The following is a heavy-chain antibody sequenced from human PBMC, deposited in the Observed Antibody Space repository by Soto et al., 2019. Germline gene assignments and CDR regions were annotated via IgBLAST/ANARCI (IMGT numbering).Heavy chain of an antibody. V-gene: IGHV4-30-4*01. CDR2: IYYSGST. CDR3: AREVQPTYSGPSFDY. CDR1: GGSISSGDYY. D-gene: IGHD2-15*01. Sequence: SETLSLTCTVSGGSISSGDYYWSWIRQPPGKGLEWIGYIYYSGSTYYNPSLKSRVTISVDTSENQFSLKLSSVTAADTAVYYCAREVQPTYSGPSFDYWGQGTLVTVSS. J-gene: IGHJ4*02.